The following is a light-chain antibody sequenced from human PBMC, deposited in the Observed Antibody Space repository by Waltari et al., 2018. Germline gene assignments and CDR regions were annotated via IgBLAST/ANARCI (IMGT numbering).Light chain of an antibody. CDR1: SSDVGTYQY. J-gene: IGLJ3*02. CDR3: CSYTVSNTLL. V-gene: IGLV2-11*01. Sequence: QSALTQPRSVSGSPGQSVTISCTGTSSDVGTYQYVSWHQQHPGQAPNLIIFDVSKRPSGVPDRFSGSKSGDTASLTISGLQAEDEADYYCCSYTVSNTLLFGGGTKLTVL. CDR2: DVS.